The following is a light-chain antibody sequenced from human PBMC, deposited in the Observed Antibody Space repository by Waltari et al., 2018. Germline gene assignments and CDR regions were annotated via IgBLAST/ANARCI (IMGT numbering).Light chain of an antibody. J-gene: IGKJ4*01. CDR2: GAS. Sequence: EIVFTQSPATLSLSPGERATLPCRASQSVSSYLVWYQQKPGQAPRLLIHGASTRATGIPARFSGSGSGTDFTLTISSLEPEDFAVFYCQQRYNWPLTFGGGTKVEIK. CDR3: QQRYNWPLT. V-gene: IGKV3-11*01. CDR1: QSVSSY.